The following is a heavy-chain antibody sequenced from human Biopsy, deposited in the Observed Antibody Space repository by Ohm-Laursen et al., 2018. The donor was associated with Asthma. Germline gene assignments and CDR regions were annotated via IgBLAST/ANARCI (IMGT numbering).Heavy chain of an antibody. V-gene: IGHV3-9*01. D-gene: IGHD3-22*01. J-gene: IGHJ4*02. CDR1: GFKFDEYT. CDR2: ISWNSATI. CDR3: AKVRSDWVITESFDY. Sequence: SLRLSCTASGFKFDEYTMHWVRQAPGKGLEWVSGISWNSATIGYADSVEGRFTISRDNAKNSVFLHMVSLRPEATAFYYCAKVRSDWVITESFDYWGQGVLVTVSS.